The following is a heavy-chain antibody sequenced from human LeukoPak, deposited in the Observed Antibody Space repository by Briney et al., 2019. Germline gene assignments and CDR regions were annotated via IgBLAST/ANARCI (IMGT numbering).Heavy chain of an antibody. V-gene: IGHV4-59*01. CDR3: ARAYYYGSGSYGLDY. J-gene: IGHJ4*02. Sequence: ASETLSLTCTVSGGSISSYYWSWVRQPPGKGLEWIGYIYSSGSTNYNPSLKSRLTISVDASKNQFSLKLTSVTAADTAVYYCARAYYYGSGSYGLDYWGQGTLVTVSS. CDR2: IYSSGST. CDR1: GGSISSYY. D-gene: IGHD3-10*01.